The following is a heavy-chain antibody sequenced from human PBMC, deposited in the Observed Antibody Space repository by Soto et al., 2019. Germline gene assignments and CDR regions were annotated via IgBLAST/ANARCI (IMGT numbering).Heavy chain of an antibody. CDR1: GFTFSSYS. J-gene: IGHJ4*02. V-gene: IGHV3-48*01. CDR2: ISRSSSTI. CDR3: ARHQSPVDY. Sequence: EVQVVESGGGLVQPGGSLRLSCAASGFTFSSYSMKWVRHAPGKGLEWVSYISRSSSTIYYADSVKGRFTISRDNAKNSLYLQMNSLRAEDTAVYYCARHQSPVDYWGQGTLVTVSS.